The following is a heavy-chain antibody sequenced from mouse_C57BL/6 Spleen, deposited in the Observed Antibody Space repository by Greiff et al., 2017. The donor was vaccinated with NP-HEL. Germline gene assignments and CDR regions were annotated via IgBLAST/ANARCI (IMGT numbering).Heavy chain of an antibody. CDR3: ARLYYYGSSYDYFDY. Sequence: QVQLQQPGAELVMPGASVKLSCKASGYTFTSYWMHWVKQRPGQGLEWIGEIDPSDSYTNYNQKFKGKSTLTVDKSSSTAYMQLSSLTSEDSAVYYCARLYYYGSSYDYFDYWGQGTTLTVSS. J-gene: IGHJ2*01. CDR1: GYTFTSYW. CDR2: IDPSDSYT. V-gene: IGHV1-69*01. D-gene: IGHD1-1*01.